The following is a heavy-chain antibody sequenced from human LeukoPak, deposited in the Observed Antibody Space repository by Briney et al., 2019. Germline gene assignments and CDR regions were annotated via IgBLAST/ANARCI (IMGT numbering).Heavy chain of an antibody. Sequence: PSQTLSLTCTVSGGSISSGSYYWSWIRQPAGKGLEWIGRIYTSGSTNYNPSLKSRVTISVDRSKNQFSLKLSSVTAADTAVYYCARSSGWDYYGSGSYYNVGWLDPWGQGTLVTVSS. J-gene: IGHJ5*02. D-gene: IGHD3-10*01. CDR2: IYTSGST. CDR3: ARSSGWDYYGSGSYYNVGWLDP. CDR1: GGSISSGSYY. V-gene: IGHV4-61*02.